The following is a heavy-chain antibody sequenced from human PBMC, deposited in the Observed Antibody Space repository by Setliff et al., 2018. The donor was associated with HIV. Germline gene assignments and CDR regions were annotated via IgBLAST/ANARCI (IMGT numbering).Heavy chain of an antibody. Sequence: LSETLSLTCTVSGGSISSGNYYWSWIRQPAGKGLEWIGHISTSGRTNYNPSLMSRLTISVDTSKNQFSLKLSSVTAADTAVYHCARADNYYYDSGAFKSGLDAFDIWGQGTMVTVSS. V-gene: IGHV4-61*09. CDR2: ISTSGRT. CDR1: GGSISSGNYY. CDR3: ARADNYYYDSGAFKSGLDAFDI. D-gene: IGHD3-22*01. J-gene: IGHJ3*02.